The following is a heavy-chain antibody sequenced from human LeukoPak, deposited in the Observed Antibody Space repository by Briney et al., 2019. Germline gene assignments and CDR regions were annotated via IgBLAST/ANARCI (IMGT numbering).Heavy chain of an antibody. CDR2: ISSSSYI. J-gene: IGHJ6*02. Sequence: GGSLRLSCAASGFTFSSYAMNWVRQAPGKGLEWVSSISSSSYIYYADSVKGRFTISRDNAKNSLYLQMNSLRAEDTAVYYCARDKTYGMDVWGQGTTVTVSS. CDR3: ARDKTYGMDV. V-gene: IGHV3-21*01. CDR1: GFTFSSYA.